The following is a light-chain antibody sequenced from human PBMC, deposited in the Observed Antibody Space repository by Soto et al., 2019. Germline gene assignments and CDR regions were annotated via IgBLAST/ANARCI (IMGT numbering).Light chain of an antibody. CDR3: LQDYSYPWT. CDR2: GAS. CDR1: QGIRDD. J-gene: IGKJ1*01. Sequence: AIRMTQSPSSLSASVGDRVTITCRASQGIRDDLGWYQQKPGKAPKLLIYGASSLQSGVPSRFSGSGSGTDFTLTISSLQPADFATYYCLQDYSYPWTFGQGTRVEVK. V-gene: IGKV1-6*01.